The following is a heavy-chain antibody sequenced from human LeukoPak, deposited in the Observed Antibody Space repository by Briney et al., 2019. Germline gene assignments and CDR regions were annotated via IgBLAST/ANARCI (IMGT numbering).Heavy chain of an antibody. Sequence: ASVKVSCKASGYTITGYYIHWVRQAPGQGLEWMGMINPSDGSTSYAQKFQGRVTMTRDTSTSTVYMELSSLRSEDTAVYYCAREAGATDYWGQGTLVTVSS. D-gene: IGHD1-26*01. CDR2: INPSDGST. J-gene: IGHJ4*02. V-gene: IGHV1-46*01. CDR1: GYTITGYY. CDR3: AREAGATDY.